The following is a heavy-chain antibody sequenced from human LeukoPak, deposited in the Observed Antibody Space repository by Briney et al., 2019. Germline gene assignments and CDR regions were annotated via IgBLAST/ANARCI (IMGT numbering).Heavy chain of an antibody. V-gene: IGHV3-23*01. Sequence: GGSLRLSCAASGFTFSSYWMSWVRQAPGKGLEWVSAISGSGGSTYYADSVKGRFTISRDNSKNTLYLQMNSLRAEDTAVYYCAKSVQSAVRGVTFDYWGQGTLVTVSS. J-gene: IGHJ4*02. D-gene: IGHD3-10*01. CDR2: ISGSGGST. CDR1: GFTFSSYW. CDR3: AKSVQSAVRGVTFDY.